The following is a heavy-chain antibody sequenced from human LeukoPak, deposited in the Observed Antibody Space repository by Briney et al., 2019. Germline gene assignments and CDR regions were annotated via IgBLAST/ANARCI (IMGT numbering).Heavy chain of an antibody. J-gene: IGHJ6*03. CDR3: ASDKKERYGEGYYYMDV. D-gene: IGHD4-17*01. Sequence: SVKVSCKASGGTFSSYAISWVRQAPGQGLEWMGRIIPIFGTANYAQKFQGRVTITTDESTSTAYMELSSLRSEDTAVYYCASDKKERYGEGYYYMDVWGKGTTVTVSS. CDR2: IIPIFGTA. V-gene: IGHV1-69*05. CDR1: GGTFSSYA.